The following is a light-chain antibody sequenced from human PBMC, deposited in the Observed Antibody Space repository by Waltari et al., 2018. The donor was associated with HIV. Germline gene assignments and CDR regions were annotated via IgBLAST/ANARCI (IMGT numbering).Light chain of an antibody. J-gene: IGLJ2*01. CDR1: STDSRFYQY. V-gene: IGLV2-14*03. CDR2: AIN. Sequence: QSALTQPASVSGFLGQSINISCTGISTDSRFYQYVSWYQQHPGKIPRLIIFAINNPPSGVSDHFAGSRSGNSASLTFSGRQSGDEAHYYCASNRLDYTLIFGGGTKLTVL. CDR3: ASNRLDYTLI.